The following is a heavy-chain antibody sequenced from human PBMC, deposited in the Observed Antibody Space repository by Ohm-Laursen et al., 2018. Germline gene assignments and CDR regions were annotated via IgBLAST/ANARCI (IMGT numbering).Heavy chain of an antibody. V-gene: IGHV4-34*01. D-gene: IGHD2-8*01. J-gene: IGHJ6*02. CDR2: INHSGST. CDR3: ASHCTNGVCYPPYYYYGMDV. CDR1: GGSFSGYY. Sequence: SETLSLTCAVYGGSFSGYYWSWIRQPPGKGLEWIGEINHSGSTNYNPSLKSRVTISVDTSKNQFSLKLGSVTAADTAVYYCASHCTNGVCYPPYYYYGMDVWGQGTTVTVSS.